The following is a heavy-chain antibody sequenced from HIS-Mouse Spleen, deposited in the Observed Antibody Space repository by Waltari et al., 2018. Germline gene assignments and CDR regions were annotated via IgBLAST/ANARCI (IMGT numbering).Heavy chain of an antibody. Sequence: QLQLQESGPGLVKPSETLSLTCTVPGVSISSSTYHLGGTRQPPGKGLEWIGSIYYIGSTYYNPSLKSRVTISVDTSKNQFSLKLSSVTAADTAVYYCAREIPYSSSWYDWYFDLWGRGTLVTVSS. CDR1: GVSISSSTYH. J-gene: IGHJ2*01. D-gene: IGHD6-13*01. CDR3: AREIPYSSSWYDWYFDL. CDR2: IYYIGST. V-gene: IGHV4-39*07.